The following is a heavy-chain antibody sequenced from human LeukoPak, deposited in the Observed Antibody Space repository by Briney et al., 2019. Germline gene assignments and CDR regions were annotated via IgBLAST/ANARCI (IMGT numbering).Heavy chain of an antibody. J-gene: IGHJ3*02. CDR3: ARDLPFVLLWFGESTQDAFDI. CDR1: GYTFTSYG. D-gene: IGHD3-10*01. V-gene: IGHV1-18*01. CDR2: ISAYNGNT. Sequence: GASVKVSCKASGYTFTSYGISWVRQAPGQGLEWMGWISAYNGNTNYAQKLQGRVTMTTDTSTSTAYMELRSLRSDDTAVYYCARDLPFVLLWFGESTQDAFDIWGQGTMVTVSS.